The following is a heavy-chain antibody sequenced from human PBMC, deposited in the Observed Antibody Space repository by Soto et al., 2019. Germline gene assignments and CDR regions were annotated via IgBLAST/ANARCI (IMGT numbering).Heavy chain of an antibody. CDR1: GYSFTGYW. CDR3: ARQGDYGNLAVYFDF. Sequence: GESLKISCKGSGYSFTGYWINWVRQMPGKGLELMGRIDPSDSYTNYSLSFQGHVTISADQSISTAYLQWSSLKASDTAMYYCARQGDYGNLAVYFDFWGQGTLVTVSS. CDR2: IDPSDSYT. V-gene: IGHV5-10-1*01. J-gene: IGHJ4*02. D-gene: IGHD4-17*01.